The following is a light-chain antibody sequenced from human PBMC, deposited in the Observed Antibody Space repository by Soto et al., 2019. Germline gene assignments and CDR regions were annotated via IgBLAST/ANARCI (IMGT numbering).Light chain of an antibody. V-gene: IGKV2-28*01. CDR2: LGS. Sequence: MTQSPSSLSPSVGNRVTITCRASQSISTYLNWYQKKPGQSPQLLIYLGSNRASGVPDRFSGSGSDTDFTLKISRVEAEDVGVYYCVQTIHWPWTFGQGTKVDIK. CDR3: VQTIHWPWT. J-gene: IGKJ1*01. CDR1: QSISTY.